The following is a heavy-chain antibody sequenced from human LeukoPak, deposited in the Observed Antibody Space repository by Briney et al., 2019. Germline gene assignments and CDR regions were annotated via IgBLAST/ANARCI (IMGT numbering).Heavy chain of an antibody. D-gene: IGHD1-1*01. J-gene: IGHJ6*02. V-gene: IGHV4-39*01. CDR1: GGSISSSSYY. CDR2: IYYSGST. Sequence: PSETLSLTCTVSGGSISSSSYYWGWIRQPPGKGLEWIGSIYYSGSTYYNPSLKSRVTTSVDTSKNQFSLKLSSVTAADTAVYYCARRYAGHYGMDVWGQGTTVTVSS. CDR3: ARRYAGHYGMDV.